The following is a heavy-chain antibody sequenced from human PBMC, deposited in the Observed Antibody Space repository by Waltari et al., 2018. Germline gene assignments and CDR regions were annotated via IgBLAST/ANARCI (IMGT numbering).Heavy chain of an antibody. CDR3: ARPRNSEQWLAFLDY. CDR2: IYSGGRR. Sequence: EVQLVESGGGLIQPGGSLRLSCAASGFTVSSNYMSWVRQAPGTGLGWVSVIYSGGRRDSAESVKGRFTISRDNSKNTLYLQMSSLRAEDTAVYYCARPRNSEQWLAFLDYWGQGTLVTVSS. V-gene: IGHV3-53*01. J-gene: IGHJ4*02. D-gene: IGHD6-19*01. CDR1: GFTVSSNY.